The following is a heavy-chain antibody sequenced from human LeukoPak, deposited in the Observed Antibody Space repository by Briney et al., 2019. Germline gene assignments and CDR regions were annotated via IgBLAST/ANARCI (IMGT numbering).Heavy chain of an antibody. CDR1: GFTFSRYS. CDR2: ISSSSSYI. Sequence: PGGSLRLSCAASGFTFSRYSMNWVRQAPGKGLEWVSSISSSSSYIYYADSVRGRFTISRDNAKNSLYLQMNSLRAEDTAVYYCARVWSGYDPSHRYYYYYMDVWGKGTTVTVSS. CDR3: ARVWSGYDPSHRYYYYYMDV. V-gene: IGHV3-21*01. J-gene: IGHJ6*03. D-gene: IGHD5-12*01.